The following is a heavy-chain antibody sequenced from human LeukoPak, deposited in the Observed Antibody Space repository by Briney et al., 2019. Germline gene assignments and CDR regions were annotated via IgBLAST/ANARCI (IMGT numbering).Heavy chain of an antibody. Sequence: SETLSLTCTVSGGSISSYYWSWIRQPAGKGLEWIGRIYTSGSTNYNPSLKSRVTMSVDTSKNQFSLKLSSVTAADTAVYYCARDPSTHKQLATYFDYWGQGTLVTVSS. V-gene: IGHV4-4*07. J-gene: IGHJ4*02. CDR2: IYTSGST. D-gene: IGHD6-6*01. CDR1: GGSISSYY. CDR3: ARDPSTHKQLATYFDY.